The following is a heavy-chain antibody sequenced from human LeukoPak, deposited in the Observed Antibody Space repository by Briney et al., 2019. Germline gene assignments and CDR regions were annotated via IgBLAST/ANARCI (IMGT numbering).Heavy chain of an antibody. D-gene: IGHD3-22*01. Sequence: GGSLRLPCAASGFTFSSYAMHWVRQAPGKGLEWVAVISYDGSNKYYADSVKGRFTISRDNSKNTLYLQMNSLRAEDTAVYYCARSGYGDSSGYYYGGDYWGQGTLVTVSS. CDR1: GFTFSSYA. CDR2: ISYDGSNK. J-gene: IGHJ4*02. V-gene: IGHV3-30-3*01. CDR3: ARSGYGDSSGYYYGGDY.